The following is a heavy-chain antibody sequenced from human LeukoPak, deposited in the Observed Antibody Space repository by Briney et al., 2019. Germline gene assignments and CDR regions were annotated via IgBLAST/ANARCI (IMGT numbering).Heavy chain of an antibody. J-gene: IGHJ4*02. Sequence: GASVTVSFKTSGYTFTRYDFGWVRQAPGQGLEWMGWISGYNGNTNYAQRFQDRVTLTADTSTSTGSMEFRSLRSDDTGVYFCARVGFSSGDCYSSADFWGEGTLGTVSS. V-gene: IGHV1-18*04. D-gene: IGHD2-21*02. CDR1: GYTFTRYD. CDR2: ISGYNGNT. CDR3: ARVGFSSGDCYSSADF.